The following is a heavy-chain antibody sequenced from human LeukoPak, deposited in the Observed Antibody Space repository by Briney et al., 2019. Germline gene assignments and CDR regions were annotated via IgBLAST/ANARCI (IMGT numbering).Heavy chain of an antibody. CDR3: AKADRGDYSSSPVPYYNYYMNV. Sequence: GGSLRLSCAASGCTFSYYSMNWVRQAPGRGRELVSCISSRSSLIFYSDSVRGRFTISRDNAKNLLYLHMNSLRVEDTAVYYCAKADRGDYSSSPVPYYNYYMNVWGKGTTVTVSS. J-gene: IGHJ6*03. V-gene: IGHV3-21*01. CDR2: ISSRSSLI. D-gene: IGHD6-13*01. CDR1: GCTFSYYS.